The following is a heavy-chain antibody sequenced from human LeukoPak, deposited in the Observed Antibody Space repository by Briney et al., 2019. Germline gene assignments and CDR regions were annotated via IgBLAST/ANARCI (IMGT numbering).Heavy chain of an antibody. CDR1: GGSISSSNW. J-gene: IGHJ5*02. Sequence: SETLSLTCAVSGGSISSSNWWSWVRQPPGKGLEWIGEIYHSGSTNYKTSLKSRATISVDKSKNQFSLKLNSVTAADTAVYYCARDLRTYSSGPIYPWGQGTLVTVSS. D-gene: IGHD6-19*01. V-gene: IGHV4-4*02. CDR3: ARDLRTYSSGPIYP. CDR2: IYHSGST.